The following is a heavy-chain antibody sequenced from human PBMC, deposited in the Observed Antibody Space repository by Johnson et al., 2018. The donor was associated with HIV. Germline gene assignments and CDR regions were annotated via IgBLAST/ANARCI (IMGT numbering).Heavy chain of an antibody. J-gene: IGHJ3*02. CDR2: IWYDGSNK. CDR1: GFTFSSYG. Sequence: QVQLVESGGGVVQPGGSLRLSCAASGFTFSSYGMHWVRQAPGKGLEWVAVIWYDGSNKYYADSVKGRFTISRDNSKNTLYLQMNSLRAEDTAVYYCAKEPYSSSWYGSFDIWGHGTMVTVSS. CDR3: AKEPYSSSWYGSFDI. D-gene: IGHD6-13*01. V-gene: IGHV3-33*06.